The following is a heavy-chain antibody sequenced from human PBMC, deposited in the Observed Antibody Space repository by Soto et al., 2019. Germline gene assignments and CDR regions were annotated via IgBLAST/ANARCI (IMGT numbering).Heavy chain of an antibody. D-gene: IGHD3-10*01. V-gene: IGHV3-23*01. Sequence: EVPLLESGGGLVQPGGSLRLSCAASGFAFSSCAMTWVRQAPGKGLEWVSSISNSGGATFYADSVKGRFTVSRENSKNTLYLQMNSLRTEDTALYYCAKELSYNSGRPFDYWGQGTLVTVSS. CDR3: AKELSYNSGRPFDY. CDR2: ISNSGGAT. CDR1: GFAFSSCA. J-gene: IGHJ4*02.